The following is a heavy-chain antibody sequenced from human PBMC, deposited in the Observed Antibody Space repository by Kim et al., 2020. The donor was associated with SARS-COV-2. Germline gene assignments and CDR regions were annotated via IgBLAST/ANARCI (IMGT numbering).Heavy chain of an antibody. D-gene: IGHD3-10*01. CDR2: ISGST. CDR3: ARVYGSGTLGY. Sequence: GGSLRLSCAASGFTFSSYAVSWVRQAPGKGLEWVSAISGSTYYADSVKGRFTISRDNSKNTLYLQMNSLRADDTAIYYCARVYGSGTLGYWGQGTLVTVS. V-gene: IGHV3-23*01. CDR1: GFTFSSYA. J-gene: IGHJ4*02.